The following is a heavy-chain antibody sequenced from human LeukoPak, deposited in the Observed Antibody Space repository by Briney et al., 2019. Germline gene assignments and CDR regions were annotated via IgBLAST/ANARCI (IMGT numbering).Heavy chain of an antibody. CDR2: IYSSGGT. CDR1: GGSISSRSHY. D-gene: IGHD2-2*01. CDR3: VRRSGCSTTSCYFYHGMDV. J-gene: IGHJ6*02. Sequence: SETLSLTCTVSGGSISSRSHYWVWLRQPPGKGLEWIGSIYSSGGTLYRPSLESRVTVAVDTSKNQFSLTLTSVTAADTAVYYCVRRSGCSTTSCYFYHGMDVWGQGTTVTVSS. V-gene: IGHV4-39*01.